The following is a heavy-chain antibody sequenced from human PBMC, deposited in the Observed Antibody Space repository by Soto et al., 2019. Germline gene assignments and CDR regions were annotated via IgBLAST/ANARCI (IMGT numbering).Heavy chain of an antibody. CDR1: GFTISRDS. CDR3: AKGPSSSWYWYYFDY. CDR2: ISGSGGST. V-gene: IGHV3-23*01. D-gene: IGHD6-13*01. Sequence: GGLLKRACATSGFTISRDSMGWGRQAHGKGLEWVSAISGSGGSTYYADSVKGRFTISRDNSKNTLYLQMNSLRAEDTAVYYCAKGPSSSWYWYYFDYWGQGTLVNVSS. J-gene: IGHJ4*02.